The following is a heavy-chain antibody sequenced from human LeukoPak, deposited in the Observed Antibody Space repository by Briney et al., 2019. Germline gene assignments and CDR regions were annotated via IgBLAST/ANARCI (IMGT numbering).Heavy chain of an antibody. D-gene: IGHD6-13*01. Sequence: SVKVSCKASGGTFSSYAISWVRQAPGQGLEWMGRIIPILGIANYAQKLQGRVTITADESTSTAYMELSSLRSEDTAVYYCARVSSIAAAPPDYWGQGTLVTVSS. J-gene: IGHJ4*02. CDR2: IIPILGIA. CDR1: GGTFSSYA. V-gene: IGHV1-69*04. CDR3: ARVSSIAAAPPDY.